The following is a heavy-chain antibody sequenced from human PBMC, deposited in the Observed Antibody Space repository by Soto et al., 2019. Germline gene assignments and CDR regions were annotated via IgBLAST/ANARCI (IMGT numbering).Heavy chain of an antibody. J-gene: IGHJ4*02. CDR1: GGSISGGDFY. D-gene: IGHD6-13*01. CDR3: ARGRRFTSSWFFFDS. V-gene: IGHV4-30-4*01. Sequence: SETLSLTCIVSGGSISGGDFYWSWIRQPPGKGLEWIGYIYYTGNTDYNSSLKSRIKISVDTSKNQFSLKLTSVTAADTAVYYCARGRRFTSSWFFFDSWGQGTLVTVS. CDR2: IYYTGNT.